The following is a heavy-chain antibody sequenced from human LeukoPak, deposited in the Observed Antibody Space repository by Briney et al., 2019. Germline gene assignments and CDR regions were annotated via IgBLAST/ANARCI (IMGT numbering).Heavy chain of an antibody. CDR2: IHYSGST. D-gene: IGHD3-10*01. V-gene: IGHV4-59*01. Sequence: SETLSLTCTVSGGSMSTYFWSWIRQPPGKGLEWIGYIHYSGSTNYNPSLESRVTISVDTSKNQFTLKLTPVTAADTAVYFCAREDGGNFDYWGQGTLVTVSS. CDR3: AREDGGNFDY. CDR1: GGSMSTYF. J-gene: IGHJ4*02.